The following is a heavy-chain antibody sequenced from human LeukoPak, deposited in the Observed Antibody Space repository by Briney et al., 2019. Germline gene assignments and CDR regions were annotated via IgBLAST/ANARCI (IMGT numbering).Heavy chain of an antibody. D-gene: IGHD6-13*01. CDR3: ANRPAVGRFDY. CDR2: ISPSGGST. CDR1: GLTFSNSV. Sequence: GGSRRLSCAASGLTFSNSVMSWVRQAPGEGLEWVSSISPSGGSTYYADSVKGRFTISRDNSKNTLYLQMSSLTVEDTAVYYCANRPAVGRFDYWGQGTLVTVFS. J-gene: IGHJ4*02. V-gene: IGHV3-23*01.